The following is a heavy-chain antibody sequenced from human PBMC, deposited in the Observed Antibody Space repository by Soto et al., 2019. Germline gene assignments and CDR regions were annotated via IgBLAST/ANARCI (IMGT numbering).Heavy chain of an antibody. V-gene: IGHV1-18*01. Sequence: QAQLVQSGAEVKKHGASVKVSCKAYGYIFANYGITWLRQAHVQELEWMGWISGYNGNTKYAPNLQGRDTMTSNKSTTTAYIDLKNLRSDYSAVYYCARDEVPDANGLDRWGQGTLVTVSS. CDR3: ARDEVPDANGLDR. CDR1: GYIFANYG. CDR2: ISGYNGNT. D-gene: IGHD2-8*01. J-gene: IGHJ5*02.